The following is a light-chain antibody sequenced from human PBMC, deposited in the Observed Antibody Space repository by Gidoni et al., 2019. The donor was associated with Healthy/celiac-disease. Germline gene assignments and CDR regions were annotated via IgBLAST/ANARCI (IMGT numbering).Light chain of an antibody. CDR1: QSVSSSY. V-gene: IGKV3-20*01. Sequence: EIVLTQSPGTLSLSPGERATLSCRASQSVSSSYLAWYQQKPGQAPRLLIYGASSRATGIPDRFSGSGSVTDFTLTISRLEPEEFAVYYCQQYGSSPGAFGGGTKVEIK. CDR2: GAS. J-gene: IGKJ4*01. CDR3: QQYGSSPGA.